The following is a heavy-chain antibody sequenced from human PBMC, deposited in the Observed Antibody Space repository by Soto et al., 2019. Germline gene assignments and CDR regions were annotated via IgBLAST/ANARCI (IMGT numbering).Heavy chain of an antibody. CDR1: GFTFNTYV. V-gene: IGHV3-23*01. D-gene: IGHD2-8*01. CDR2: ISEGGDNT. Sequence: GGSLRLSCAASGFTFNTYVMNWVRQAPGKGLEWVSAISEGGDNTEYADSVKGRFSMSRHNSKNTLYLQMNSLRAEDTAVYYCAKYILVCSNGVCHRFFDLWGRGTLVTVSS. J-gene: IGHJ2*01. CDR3: AKYILVCSNGVCHRFFDL.